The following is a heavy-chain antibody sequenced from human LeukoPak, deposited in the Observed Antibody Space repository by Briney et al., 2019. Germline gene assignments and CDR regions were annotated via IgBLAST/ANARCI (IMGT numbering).Heavy chain of an antibody. V-gene: IGHV4-59*01. CDR2: IYYSGST. Sequence: SETLSLTCTVSGGSISSYYWSWIRQPPGKGLEWIGYIYYSGSTNYNPSLKSRVTVSVDTSKNQFSLKLSSVTAADTAVYYCASQGYESSGYAFDIWGQGTMVTVSS. J-gene: IGHJ3*02. CDR1: GGSISSYY. CDR3: ASQGYESSGYAFDI. D-gene: IGHD3-22*01.